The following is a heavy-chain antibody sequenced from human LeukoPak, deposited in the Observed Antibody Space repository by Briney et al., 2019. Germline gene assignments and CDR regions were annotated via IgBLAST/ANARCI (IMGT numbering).Heavy chain of an antibody. CDR2: IRYDGSYK. J-gene: IGHJ4*02. CDR3: ASQGSGYDSPIDH. V-gene: IGHV3-30*02. D-gene: IGHD5-12*01. CDR1: GFTFSSCG. Sequence: GGSLRLSCEASGFTFSSCGMHWVRQAPGKGLEWVAFIRYDGSYKFYAESVKGRFTVSRDNSKNTLYLQMNSLRAEDTAVYYCASQGSGYDSPIDHWGQGTLVTVSS.